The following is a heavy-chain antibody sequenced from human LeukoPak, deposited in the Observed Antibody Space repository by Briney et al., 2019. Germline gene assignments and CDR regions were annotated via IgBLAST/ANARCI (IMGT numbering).Heavy chain of an antibody. CDR3: AKDKNDILTGSNFDY. CDR1: GNYW. Sequence: GGSLRLSCAASGNYWMHWVRQAPGKGLVWVSHINSDGSWTSYADSVKGRFTISRDNAKNSLYLQMNSLRAEDTALYYCAKDKNDILTGSNFDYWGQGTLVTVSS. J-gene: IGHJ4*02. D-gene: IGHD3-9*01. V-gene: IGHV3-74*01. CDR2: INSDGSWT.